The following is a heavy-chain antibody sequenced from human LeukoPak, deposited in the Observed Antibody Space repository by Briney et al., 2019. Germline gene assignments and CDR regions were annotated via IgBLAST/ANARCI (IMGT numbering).Heavy chain of an antibody. J-gene: IGHJ3*02. CDR3: ARTSNDAFDI. Sequence: GESLKVSCKGSGYSFTSYWIGWVRQMPGKGLEWMGIIYPGDSDTRYSPSLQGQVTISADKSISTTYLQWSSLKASDTAMYYCARTSNDAFDIWGQGTMVTVSS. CDR2: IYPGDSDT. V-gene: IGHV5-51*01. CDR1: GYSFTSYW.